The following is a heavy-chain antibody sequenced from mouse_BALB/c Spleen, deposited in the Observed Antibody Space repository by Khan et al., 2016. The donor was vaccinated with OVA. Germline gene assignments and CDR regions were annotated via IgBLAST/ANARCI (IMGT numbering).Heavy chain of an antibody. CDR1: GYTFPSYW. D-gene: IGHD2-2*01. CDR3: ARREKYGYDPSWFAY. CDR2: INPSDSES. Sequence: QVQLKQSGAELVRPGASVKLSCKASGYTFPSYWMNWVRQRPSQGLEWIGKINPSDSESHSNQMFKDKATLTVDKSSGTAYMQLSSLTSEDSAVYYCARREKYGYDPSWFAYWGQGTLVTVSA. J-gene: IGHJ3*01. V-gene: IGHV1-52*01.